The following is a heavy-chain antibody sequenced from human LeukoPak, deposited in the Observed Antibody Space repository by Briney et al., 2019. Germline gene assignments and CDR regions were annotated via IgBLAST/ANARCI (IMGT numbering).Heavy chain of an antibody. CDR2: ISSTSSTI. CDR1: GFTFSSYA. CDR3: AGSYTYDILSGLPGY. D-gene: IGHD3-9*01. Sequence: SGGSLRLSCAASGFTFSSYAMNWVRQAPGMGLEWVSYISSTSSTIYYADSVKGRFTISRDNAKNSLYLQMNSLRDEDTAVYYCAGSYTYDILSGLPGYWGQGTLVTVSS. J-gene: IGHJ4*02. V-gene: IGHV3-48*02.